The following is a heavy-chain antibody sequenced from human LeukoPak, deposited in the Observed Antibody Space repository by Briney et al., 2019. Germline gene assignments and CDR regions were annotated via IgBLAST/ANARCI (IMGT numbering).Heavy chain of an antibody. CDR1: GYIFTSYY. CDR3: ARVRVGSYYYFDY. J-gene: IGHJ4*02. V-gene: IGHV1-46*01. Sequence: ASVTVSCKASGYIFTSYYMYWVRQAPGQGLEWMGIINPSGGSTSYAQKFQGRVTMTRDTSTSSVYMELSSLRSEDTAVYYCARVRVGSYYYFDYWGQGTLVTVSS. D-gene: IGHD1-26*01. CDR2: INPSGGST.